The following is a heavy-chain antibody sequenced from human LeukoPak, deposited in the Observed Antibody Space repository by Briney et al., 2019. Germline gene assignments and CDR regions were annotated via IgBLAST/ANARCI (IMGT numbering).Heavy chain of an antibody. CDR3: ARDGGNILDY. D-gene: IGHD2/OR15-2a*01. J-gene: IGHJ4*02. Sequence: GGSLRLSCAASGFTFSSYAMSWVRQAPGKGLEWVSSISSSSSYIYYADSVKGRFTVSRDNAKNSLYLQMNSLRAEDTAVYYCARDGGNILDYWGQGTLVTVSS. CDR2: ISSSSSYI. V-gene: IGHV3-21*01. CDR1: GFTFSSYA.